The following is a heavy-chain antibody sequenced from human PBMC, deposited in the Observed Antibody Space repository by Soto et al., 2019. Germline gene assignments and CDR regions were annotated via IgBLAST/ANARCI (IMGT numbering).Heavy chain of an antibody. CDR3: SRSLAIDFDS. CDR2: IRRIAYGGTT. J-gene: IGHJ4*02. Sequence: QPGGSLRLSCSASGFNFASYTMIWVRLTPGKGLEWVGFIRRIAYGGTTDYAASVKGRFTISRDDSRKIVYLQMSRLKIEDTAVYYCSRSLAIDFDSWGQGTLVTVSS. CDR1: GFNFASYT. V-gene: IGHV3-49*04.